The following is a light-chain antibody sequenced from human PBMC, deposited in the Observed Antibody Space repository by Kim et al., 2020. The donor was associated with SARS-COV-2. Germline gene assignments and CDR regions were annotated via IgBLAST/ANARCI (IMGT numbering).Light chain of an antibody. J-gene: IGKJ4*01. Sequence: DIVLTQSPATLSLSPGERVTLSCRASQSVSSYLAWYQQKPGQAPRLLIYDASSRATGIPARFSGSGSGTDFTLTISSLEPEDFAVYYCQQRSNWHLTFGGGTKVDIK. CDR1: QSVSSY. CDR2: DAS. CDR3: QQRSNWHLT. V-gene: IGKV3-11*01.